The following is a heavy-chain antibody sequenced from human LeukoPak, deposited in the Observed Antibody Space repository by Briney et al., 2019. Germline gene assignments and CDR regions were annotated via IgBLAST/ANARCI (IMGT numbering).Heavy chain of an antibody. Sequence: ASVKVSCKASGYTFTSYDINWVRQATGQGLEWMGWMNSNSGNTGYAQKFQGRVTITRNNSISTVYMELSSLRSEDTAVYYCARRLGLRWDLQAFDIWGQGTMVTV. V-gene: IGHV1-8*03. CDR3: ARRLGLRWDLQAFDI. J-gene: IGHJ3*02. CDR2: MNSNSGNT. D-gene: IGHD4-23*01. CDR1: GYTFTSYD.